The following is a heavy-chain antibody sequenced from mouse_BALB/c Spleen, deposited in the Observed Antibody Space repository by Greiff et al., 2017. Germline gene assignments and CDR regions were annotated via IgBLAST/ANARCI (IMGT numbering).Heavy chain of an antibody. CDR3: ARDTPDGYYAMDY. CDR1: GFTFSDFY. Sequence: EVKVVESGGGLVQPGCSLRLSCATSGFTFSDFYMEWVRQPPGKRLEWIAASRNKANDYTTEYSASVKGRFIVSRDTSQSILYLQMNALRAEDTAIYYCARDTPDGYYAMDYWGQGTSVTVSS. V-gene: IGHV7-1*02. J-gene: IGHJ4*01. CDR2: SRNKANDYTT.